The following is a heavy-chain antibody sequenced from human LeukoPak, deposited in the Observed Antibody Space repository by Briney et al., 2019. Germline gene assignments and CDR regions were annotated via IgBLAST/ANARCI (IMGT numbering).Heavy chain of an antibody. V-gene: IGHV3-7*01. CDR1: GYTFDDHG. Sequence: GGSLRLSCAGSGYTFDDHGMSWVRQAPGKGLEWVANIKQDGSEKYYVDSVKGRFTISRDSAKNSLYLQMNSLRAEDTAVYYCARSSLGDFDYWGQGTLVTVSS. CDR3: ARSSLGDFDY. D-gene: IGHD1-26*01. CDR2: IKQDGSEK. J-gene: IGHJ4*02.